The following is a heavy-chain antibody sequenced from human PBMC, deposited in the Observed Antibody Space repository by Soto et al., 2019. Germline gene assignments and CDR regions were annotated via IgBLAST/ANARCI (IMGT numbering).Heavy chain of an antibody. D-gene: IGHD2-15*01. CDR3: ARAQCSGGSCYYVDY. CDR1: GYTFTRYY. V-gene: IGHV1-2*04. Sequence: ASVKVSCKASGYTFTRYYMHWVRQAPGQGLEWMGWINPNSGGTNYAQKFQGWVTMTRDTSISTAYMELSRLRSDDTAVYYCARAQCSGGSCYYVDYWGQGTLVTVSS. J-gene: IGHJ4*02. CDR2: INPNSGGT.